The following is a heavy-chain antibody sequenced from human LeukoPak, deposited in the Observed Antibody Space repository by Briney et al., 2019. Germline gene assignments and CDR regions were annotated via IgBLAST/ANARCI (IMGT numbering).Heavy chain of an antibody. CDR3: ARGARAARPGGIFDY. V-gene: IGHV4-4*07. J-gene: IGHJ4*02. CDR2: IYTSGST. D-gene: IGHD6-6*01. CDR1: GGSISSYY. Sequence: PSGTLSLSCTVSGGSISSYYWSWIRQTAGKGLEWIGRIYTSGSTNYNPSLKSRVTMSVDTSKNQFSLKLSSVTAADTAVYYCARGARAARPGGIFDYWGQGTLVTVSS.